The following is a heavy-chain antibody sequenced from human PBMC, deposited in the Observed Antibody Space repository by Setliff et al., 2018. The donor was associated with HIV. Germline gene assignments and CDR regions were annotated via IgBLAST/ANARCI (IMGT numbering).Heavy chain of an antibody. CDR3: ARDLDYYGPSEAFDI. CDR1: GFTFSDYY. V-gene: IGHV3-11*04. CDR2: ISSSGTTT. J-gene: IGHJ3*02. Sequence: GGSLRLSCAGSGSGGSGFTFSDYYMSWVRQAPGKGLEWLSYISSSGTTTYYADSVKGRFTISRDNAKNSLFVEMNILRVEDTAVYFCARDLDYYGPSEAFDIWGRGTMVTVSS. D-gene: IGHD3-10*01.